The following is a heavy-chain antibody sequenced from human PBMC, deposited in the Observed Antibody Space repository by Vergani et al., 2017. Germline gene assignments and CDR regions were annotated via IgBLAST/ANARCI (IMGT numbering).Heavy chain of an antibody. CDR3: ARGVGAA. D-gene: IGHD6-13*01. CDR2: ISASGGST. Sequence: EVQLLESGGGLVQPGESLRLSCTVSGFTFTSYGISWVRQAPGKGLEWVSGISASGGSTYYTDSVKGRFTISRDNSKNTLYLQMNSLRAEDTAVYYCARGVGAAWGQGTLVTVSS. V-gene: IGHV3-23*01. J-gene: IGHJ4*02. CDR1: GFTFTSYG.